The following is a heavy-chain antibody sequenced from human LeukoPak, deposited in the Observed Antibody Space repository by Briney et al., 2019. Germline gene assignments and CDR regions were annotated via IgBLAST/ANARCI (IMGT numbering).Heavy chain of an antibody. CDR1: GFTLNSYL. V-gene: IGHV3-7*01. Sequence: PGGSLRLSCAASGFTLNSYLMSWVRQAPGRGLEWVANIKKDGSEENYLDSVKGRFTVSRDSAKNSLNLQMNSLRGEDTAVYYCARSNPNRNALDLWGQGTMVTISS. D-gene: IGHD1-14*01. CDR2: IKKDGSEE. CDR3: ARSNPNRNALDL. J-gene: IGHJ3*01.